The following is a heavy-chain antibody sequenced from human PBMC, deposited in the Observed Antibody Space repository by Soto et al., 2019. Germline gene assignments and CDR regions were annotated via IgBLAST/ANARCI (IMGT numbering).Heavy chain of an antibody. CDR2: VYYTGST. Sequence: SETLSLTCTVSGASIRSTDYYWSWIRQAPGKGLEWIGYVYYTGSTYYNPSLMSRLTISVDTSKNQFSLKLTSVTAAETSVYYCVRTARQGAVAPHWFDRWGQGTQVTVSS. J-gene: IGHJ5*02. V-gene: IGHV4-30-4*01. CDR3: VRTARQGAVAPHWFDR. D-gene: IGHD2-21*02. CDR1: GASIRSTDYY.